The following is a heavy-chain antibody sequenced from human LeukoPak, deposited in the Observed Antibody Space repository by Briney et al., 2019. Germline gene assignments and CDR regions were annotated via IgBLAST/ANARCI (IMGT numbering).Heavy chain of an antibody. D-gene: IGHD1-1*01. CDR1: GFTFSSDA. J-gene: IGHJ4*02. CDR2: ISYDGSNK. CDR3: ARDPLGTRPGFDY. V-gene: IGHV3-30*04. Sequence: GGSLRLSCAASGFTFSSDAMHWVRQAPGKGLEWVAVISYDGSNKYYADSVKGRFTISRDNSKNTLYLQMNSLRAEGTAVYYCARDPLGTRPGFDYWGQGTLVTVSS.